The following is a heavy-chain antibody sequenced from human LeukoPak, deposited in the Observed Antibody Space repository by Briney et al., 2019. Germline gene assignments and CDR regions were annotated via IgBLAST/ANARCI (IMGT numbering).Heavy chain of an antibody. CDR1: GGSFSGYY. V-gene: IGHV4-34*01. J-gene: IGHJ4*02. Sequence: SETLSLTCAVYGGSFSGYYWSWIRQHPGKGLEWIGEINHSGSTNYNPSLKSRVTISVDTSKNQFSLKLGSVTAADTAVYYCARHMLWFGELTILDYWGQGTLVTVSS. CDR2: INHSGST. D-gene: IGHD3-10*01. CDR3: ARHMLWFGELTILDY.